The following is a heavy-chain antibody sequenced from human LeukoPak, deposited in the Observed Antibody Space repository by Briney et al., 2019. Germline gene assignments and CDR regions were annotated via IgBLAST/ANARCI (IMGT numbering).Heavy chain of an antibody. V-gene: IGHV3-20*01. D-gene: IGHD3-16*02. CDR2: INWNGGST. CDR3: ARAYDYVWGSYRMYYFDY. Sequence: GGSLRLSCAASGFTFDDYGMSWVRQAPGKGLEWASGINWNGGSTGYADSVKGRFTISRDNAKNSLYLQMNSLRAEDTALYHCARAYDYVWGSYRMYYFDYWGQGTLVTVSS. CDR1: GFTFDDYG. J-gene: IGHJ4*02.